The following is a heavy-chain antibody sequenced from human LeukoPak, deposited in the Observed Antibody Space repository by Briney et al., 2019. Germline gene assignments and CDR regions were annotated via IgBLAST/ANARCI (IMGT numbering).Heavy chain of an antibody. V-gene: IGHV3-23*01. CDR3: AELGITMIGGV. CDR1: GFTFSSYG. Sequence: PGGSLRFSCAASGFTFSSYGMSWVRQAPWKGLEWVSAISGSGGSTDYADSVKGRFTISRDNAKNSLYLQMNSLRAEDTAVYYCAELGITMIGGVWGKGTTVTISS. D-gene: IGHD3-10*02. CDR2: ISGSGGST. J-gene: IGHJ6*03.